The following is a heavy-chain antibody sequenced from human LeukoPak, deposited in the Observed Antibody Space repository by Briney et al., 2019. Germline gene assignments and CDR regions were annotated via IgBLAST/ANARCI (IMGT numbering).Heavy chain of an antibody. D-gene: IGHD3-3*01. V-gene: IGHV3-30*02. J-gene: IGHJ4*02. CDR1: GFTFSSYG. CDR3: AKTPSVSLYYDFWSGGDDY. CDR2: IRYDGSNK. Sequence: GGSLRLSCAASGFTFSSYGMHWVRQAPGKGLEWVAFIRYDGSNKYYADSVKGQFTISRDNSKNTLYLQMNGLRAEDTAVYYCAKTPSVSLYYDFWSGGDDYWGQGTLVTVSS.